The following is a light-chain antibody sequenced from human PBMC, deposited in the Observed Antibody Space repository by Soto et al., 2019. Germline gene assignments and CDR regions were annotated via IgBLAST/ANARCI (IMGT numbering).Light chain of an antibody. V-gene: IGLV2-11*01. J-gene: IGLJ1*01. CDR1: SSDVGGYNF. CDR2: DVS. Sequence: QSALTQPRSVSGSPGQSVTIFCTGTSSDVGGYNFVSWYQQHPDKAPKVMIYDVSKRPSVVPDRFSGSKSGDTASLTISGLQAEDGADYHCCSYAGSSYVFGTGTNLTVL. CDR3: CSYAGSSYV.